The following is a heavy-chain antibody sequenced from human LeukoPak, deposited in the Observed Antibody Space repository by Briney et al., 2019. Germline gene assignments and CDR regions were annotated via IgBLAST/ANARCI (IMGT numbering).Heavy chain of an antibody. D-gene: IGHD3-9*01. Sequence: GGSLRLSCAASGFTFSSYEMNWVRQAPGKGLEWVSYISSSGSTIYYADSVKGRFTISRDNAKNSLYLQMNSLRAEDTAVYYCARAYYDILTGYYPFDYWGQGTLVTVSP. V-gene: IGHV3-48*03. J-gene: IGHJ4*02. CDR2: ISSSGSTI. CDR1: GFTFSSYE. CDR3: ARAYYDILTGYYPFDY.